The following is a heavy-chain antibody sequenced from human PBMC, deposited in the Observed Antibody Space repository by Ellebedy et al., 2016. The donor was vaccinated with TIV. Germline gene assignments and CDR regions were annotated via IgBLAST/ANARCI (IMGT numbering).Heavy chain of an antibody. CDR1: GFTFSSYA. D-gene: IGHD3-22*01. Sequence: GGSLRLSXAASGFTFSSYAMNWVRQAPGEGLEWVSGISGSGDTTYYADSVKGRFTISRDNSKNTLYLQMNSLRAEDTAVYYCARTPESSGYYYMGGDYFDYWGQGTLVTVS. J-gene: IGHJ4*02. CDR3: ARTPESSGYYYMGGDYFDY. V-gene: IGHV3-23*01. CDR2: ISGSGDTT.